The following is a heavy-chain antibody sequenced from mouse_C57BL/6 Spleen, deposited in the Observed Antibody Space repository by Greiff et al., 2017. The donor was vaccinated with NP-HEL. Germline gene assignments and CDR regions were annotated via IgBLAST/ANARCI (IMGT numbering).Heavy chain of an antibody. V-gene: IGHV1-80*01. CDR2: IYPGDGDT. CDR1: GYAFSSYW. J-gene: IGHJ4*01. CDR3: ARLGTVVATRAMDY. Sequence: QVQLKQSGAELVKPGASVKISCKASGYAFSSYWMNWVKQRPGKGLEWIGQIYPGDGDTNYNGKFKGKATLTADKSSSTAYMQLSSLTSEDSAVYFCARLGTVVATRAMDYWGQGTSVTVSS. D-gene: IGHD1-1*01.